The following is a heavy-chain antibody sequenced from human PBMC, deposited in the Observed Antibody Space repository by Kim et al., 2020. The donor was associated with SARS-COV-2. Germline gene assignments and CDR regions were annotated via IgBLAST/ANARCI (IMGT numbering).Heavy chain of an antibody. CDR3: ARGDSPGPNTAMVFVFDY. J-gene: IGHJ4*02. D-gene: IGHD5-18*01. CDR2: INHSGST. Sequence: SETLSLTCAVYGGSFSGYYWSWIRQPPGKGLEWIGEINHSGSTNYNPSLKSRVTISVDTSKNQFSLKLSSVTAADTAVYYCARGDSPGPNTAMVFVFDYWGQGTLVTVSS. CDR1: GGSFSGYY. V-gene: IGHV4-34*01.